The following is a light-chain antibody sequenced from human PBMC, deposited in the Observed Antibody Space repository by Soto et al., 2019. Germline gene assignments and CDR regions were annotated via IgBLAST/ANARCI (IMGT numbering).Light chain of an antibody. V-gene: IGKV1-9*01. CDR2: AAS. CDR3: QQLNSPLT. Sequence: DIQLTQSPSFLSASVGDRVTITCRASQGISSYLAWYQQKPGKAPKLLIYAASTLQSGVPSRFSGSGSGTDFTLTISSLQPEDCATYYCQQLNSPLTFGGGTKVEIK. J-gene: IGKJ4*01. CDR1: QGISSY.